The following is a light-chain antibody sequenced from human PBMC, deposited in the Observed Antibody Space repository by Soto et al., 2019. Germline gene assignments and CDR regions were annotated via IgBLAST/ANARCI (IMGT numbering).Light chain of an antibody. CDR3: ATWDYNLNGVV. CDR2: SND. J-gene: IGLJ2*01. V-gene: IGLV1-44*01. CDR1: TSNIGSTS. Sequence: QSVLTQPPSASGTPGQRGSISCSGGTSNIGSTSVDWYQQVPGMAPKLLIYSNDQRPSGVPDRISGSQSGTSGSLVISGLQAEDEADYCCATWDYNLNGVVFGGGTQLTFL.